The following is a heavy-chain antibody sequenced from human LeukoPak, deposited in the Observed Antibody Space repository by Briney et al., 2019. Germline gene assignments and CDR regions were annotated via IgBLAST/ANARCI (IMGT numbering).Heavy chain of an antibody. Sequence: LRLSCAASGFTVSSNYMSWVRQAPGKGLEWIGYIYYSGSTYYNPPLKSRVTISVDTSKNQFSLKLSTVTAADTAVYYCARDGGGTGWYYFDYWGQGTLVTVSS. V-gene: IGHV4-31*02. CDR3: ARDGGGTGWYYFDY. CDR1: GFTVSSNY. D-gene: IGHD2-15*01. CDR2: IYYSGST. J-gene: IGHJ4*01.